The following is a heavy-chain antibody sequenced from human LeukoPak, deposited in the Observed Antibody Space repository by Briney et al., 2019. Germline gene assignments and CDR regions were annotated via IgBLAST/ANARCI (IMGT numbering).Heavy chain of an antibody. J-gene: IGHJ3*02. D-gene: IGHD3-10*01. CDR2: IYAGDSDT. Sequence: GESLKISCEGSGYILTSYWIGWVRQMPGKGLEWMGIIYAGDSDTRYSPSFQGQVTISADKSIRTAYLQWSSLKASDTAMCYCARRGRGDAFDIWGQGTMVTVSS. V-gene: IGHV5-51*01. CDR1: GYILTSYW. CDR3: ARRGRGDAFDI.